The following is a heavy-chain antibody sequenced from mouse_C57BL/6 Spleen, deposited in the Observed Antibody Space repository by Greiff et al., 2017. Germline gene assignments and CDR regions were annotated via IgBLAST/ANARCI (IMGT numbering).Heavy chain of an antibody. CDR1: GFTFSNYW. J-gene: IGHJ2*01. D-gene: IGHD1-1*01. Sequence: EVHLVESGGGLVQPGGSMKLSCVASGFTFSNYWMNWVRQSPEEGLEWVAQIRSKSDNYATHYAESVKGRFTISRDDSKSSFYLQMNNLRAEDTGIYYGAGDTTVPFDYWGQGTTLTVSS. CDR2: IRSKSDNYAT. CDR3: AGDTTVPFDY. V-gene: IGHV6-3*01.